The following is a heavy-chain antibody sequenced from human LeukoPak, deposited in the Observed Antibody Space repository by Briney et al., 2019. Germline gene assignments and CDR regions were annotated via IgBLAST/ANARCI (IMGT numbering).Heavy chain of an antibody. Sequence: GRSLRLSCAASGFTFSSYAMHWVCQAPGKGLEWVAVTSDDGSAKYYADSVKGRFTISRDNSQNTLYLQMNSLRADETAIYYCARAPGGFHGDYSPIAYWGQGTLVTVSS. V-gene: IGHV3-30-3*01. CDR2: TSDDGSAK. D-gene: IGHD4-17*01. CDR3: ARAPGGFHGDYSPIAY. CDR1: GFTFSSYA. J-gene: IGHJ4*02.